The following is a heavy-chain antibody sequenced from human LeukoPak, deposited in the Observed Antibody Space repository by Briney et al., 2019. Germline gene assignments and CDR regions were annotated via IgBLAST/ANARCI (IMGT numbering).Heavy chain of an antibody. J-gene: IGHJ4*02. CDR3: ARGGEAPFDY. D-gene: IGHD3-10*01. V-gene: IGHV4-59*12. CDR2: IYYSGST. CDR1: GGSISSYY. Sequence: SETLSLTCTVSGGSISSYYWSWIRQPPGKGLEWIGYIYYSGSTYYNPSLKSRVTISVDTSKNQFSLKLSSVTAADTAVYYCARGGEAPFDYWGQGTLVTVSS.